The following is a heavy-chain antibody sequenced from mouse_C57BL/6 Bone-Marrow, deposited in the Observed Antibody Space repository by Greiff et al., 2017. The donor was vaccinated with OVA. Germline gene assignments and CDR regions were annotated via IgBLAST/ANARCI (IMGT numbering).Heavy chain of an antibody. V-gene: IGHV5-4*03. CDR2: ISDGGSYT. CDR3: ARAGQLSLFAY. J-gene: IGHJ3*01. D-gene: IGHD3-2*01. Sequence: EVKLVESGGGLVKPGGSLKLSCAASGFTFSSYAMSWVRQTPEKRLEWVATISDGGSYTYYPDNVKGRFTISRYNAKNNLYLQMSHLKSEDTAMYYCARAGQLSLFAYWGQGTLVTVSA. CDR1: GFTFSSYA.